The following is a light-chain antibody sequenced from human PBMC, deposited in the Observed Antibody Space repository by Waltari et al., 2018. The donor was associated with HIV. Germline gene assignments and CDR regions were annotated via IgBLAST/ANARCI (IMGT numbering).Light chain of an antibody. J-gene: IGLJ2*01. V-gene: IGLV3-27*01. CDR3: YFAADNKAI. CDR2: RDS. CDR1: ALANNY. Sequence: SYDLTQPSSVSVSPAQTARITCSGSALANNYARWFQQKPGQAPVLVIYRDSERPSGIPERFSGSSSGTTVTLSISGAQVEDEGDYFCYFAADNKAIFGGGTKLTVL.